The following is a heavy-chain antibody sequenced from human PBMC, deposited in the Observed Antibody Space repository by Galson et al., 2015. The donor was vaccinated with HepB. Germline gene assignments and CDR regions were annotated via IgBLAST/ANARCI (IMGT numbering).Heavy chain of an antibody. D-gene: IGHD6-19*01. J-gene: IGHJ4*02. V-gene: IGHV3-23*01. CDR3: AKVFPEKTDGWYRQALYYFDS. CDR1: GFTYSYHA. Sequence: PMRFSCAASGFTYSYHAMSWVRQAPGQGQEGASAITPSGDNTYSPDSLRGRFTNSRDNSKNTLCLQMNSLLADDTARYFCAKVFPEKTDGWYRQALYYFDSWGQGTRVTVSS. CDR2: ITPSGDNT.